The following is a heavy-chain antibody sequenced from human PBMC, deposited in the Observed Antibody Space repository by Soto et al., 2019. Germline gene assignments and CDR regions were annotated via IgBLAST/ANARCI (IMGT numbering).Heavy chain of an antibody. CDR1: GFTFSNAW. J-gene: IGHJ6*02. D-gene: IGHD2-15*01. CDR3: TTCSGGSCYVDYYGMDV. V-gene: IGHV3-15*01. Sequence: GGSLRLSCAASGFTFSNAWMSWVRQAPGKGLEWVGRIKSKTDGGTTDYAAPVKGRFTISRDDSKNTLYLQMNSLKTEDTAVYYCTTCSGGSCYVDYYGMDVWGQGTTVTVSS. CDR2: IKSKTDGGTT.